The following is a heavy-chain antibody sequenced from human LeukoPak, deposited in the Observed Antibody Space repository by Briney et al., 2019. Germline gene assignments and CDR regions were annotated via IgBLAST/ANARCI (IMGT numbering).Heavy chain of an antibody. J-gene: IGHJ4*02. V-gene: IGHV3-48*04. Sequence: GGSLRLSCAASGFTFSSYSMSWIRQAPGKGLEWVSYISSSGSTIYYADSVKGRFTISRDNAKNSLYLQMNSLRAEDTAVYYCARATSWLREDRTDYWGQGTLVTVSS. D-gene: IGHD5-12*01. CDR2: ISSSGSTI. CDR3: ARATSWLREDRTDY. CDR1: GFTFSSYS.